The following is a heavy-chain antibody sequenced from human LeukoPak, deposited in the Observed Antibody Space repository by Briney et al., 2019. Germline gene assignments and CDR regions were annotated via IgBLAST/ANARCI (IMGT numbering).Heavy chain of an antibody. Sequence: SETLSLTCTVSVGSVSSGSYYWSWIRQPPGKGLEWIGYIYYSGSTYYNPSLKSRVTISVDTSKNQFSLKPSSVTAADTAVYYCARDLPGGDHGAFDIWGQGTMVTVSS. CDR2: IYYSGST. J-gene: IGHJ3*02. CDR3: ARDLPGGDHGAFDI. CDR1: VGSVSSGSYY. V-gene: IGHV4-61*01. D-gene: IGHD2-21*02.